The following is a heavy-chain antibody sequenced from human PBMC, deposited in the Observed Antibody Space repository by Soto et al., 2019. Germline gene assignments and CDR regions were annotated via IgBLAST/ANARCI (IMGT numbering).Heavy chain of an antibody. J-gene: IGHJ4*02. CDR2: AYHNGLT. CDR3: ARDAAVPGESDRFDY. V-gene: IGHV4-4*02. Sequence: RSLTCAVSGDSVTSNVWWSWVRQSPGKGLEWIGEAYHNGLTDYNPSLKSRVTMSVDTSKNEFSLKLTSLTAADTAIYYCARDAAVPGESDRFDYWGQGTLVTVSS. D-gene: IGHD6-19*01. CDR1: GDSVTSNVW.